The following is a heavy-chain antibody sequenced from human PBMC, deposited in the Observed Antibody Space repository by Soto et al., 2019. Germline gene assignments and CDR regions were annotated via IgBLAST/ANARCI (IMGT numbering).Heavy chain of an antibody. CDR2: MNPNSGNT. CDR1: GYTFSTDD. J-gene: IGHJ5*01. D-gene: IGHD2-21*01. CDR3: ARSDGYNFNWIDS. Sequence: QVQLVQSGAEVKTPGASVKVSCKASGYTFSTDDINWVRQAPGQGLEWMGWMNPNSGNTGYAQKFQGRLTMTRDTALSVAHMELSSLRNEDTAVYYRARSDGYNFNWIDSWGQGTLVNVSA. V-gene: IGHV1-8*01.